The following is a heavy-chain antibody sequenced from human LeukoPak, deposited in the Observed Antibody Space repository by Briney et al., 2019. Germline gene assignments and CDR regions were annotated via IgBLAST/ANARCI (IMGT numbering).Heavy chain of an antibody. CDR2: IIPIFGTA. Sequence: SVKVSCKASGGTFSSYAISWVRQAPGQGLEWMGRIIPIFGTANYAQKFQGRVTITTDESTRTAYMELSSLRSEDTAVYYCARDSSPEYCGGDCSSYYFDYWGQGTLVTVSS. CDR1: GGTFSSYA. V-gene: IGHV1-69*05. D-gene: IGHD2-21*02. J-gene: IGHJ4*02. CDR3: ARDSSPEYCGGDCSSYYFDY.